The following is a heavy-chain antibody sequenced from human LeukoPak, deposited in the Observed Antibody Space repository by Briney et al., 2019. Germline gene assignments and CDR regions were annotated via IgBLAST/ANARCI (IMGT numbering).Heavy chain of an antibody. CDR1: GFPFSSYW. CDR3: TRVGYIDEGIDY. Sequence: GGSLRLSCVASGFPFSSYWMTWVRQAPGKGLEWVANIKQDGSKKSYVGSVKGRFTISRDNAKNSLYLQMNSLRAEDTAIYYCTRVGYIDEGIDYWGQGTLVTVSP. V-gene: IGHV3-7*04. D-gene: IGHD5-24*01. CDR2: IKQDGSKK. J-gene: IGHJ4*02.